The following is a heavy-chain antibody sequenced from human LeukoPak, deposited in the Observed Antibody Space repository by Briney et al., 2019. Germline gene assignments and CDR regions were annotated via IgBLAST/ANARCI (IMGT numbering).Heavy chain of an antibody. CDR1: GGSISSYH. Sequence: SQTLSLTCTVSGGSISSYHWSWIRQPPGKVLEWNGSIYYSGSTNYNPSLKSRVTISLGTSKNQFSLELISVTAADTAVYYCARAYGGYSSSPYNWLDPWGQGTLVTVSS. J-gene: IGHJ5*02. CDR2: IYYSGST. D-gene: IGHD6-6*01. V-gene: IGHV4-59*01. CDR3: ARAYGGYSSSPYNWLDP.